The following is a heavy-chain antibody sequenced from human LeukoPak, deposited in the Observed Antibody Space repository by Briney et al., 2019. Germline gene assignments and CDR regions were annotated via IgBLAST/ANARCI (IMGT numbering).Heavy chain of an antibody. CDR3: ARDSSSWYYHFDY. CDR2: ISYDGSNK. V-gene: IGHV3-30*01. D-gene: IGHD6-13*01. CDR1: GFTFSSYA. J-gene: IGHJ4*02. Sequence: PGGSLRLSCAASGFTFSSYAMHWVRQAPGKGLEWVAVISYDGSNKYYADSVKGRFTISRDNSKNTLYLQMNSLRAEDTAVYYCARDSSSWYYHFDYWGQGTLVTVSS.